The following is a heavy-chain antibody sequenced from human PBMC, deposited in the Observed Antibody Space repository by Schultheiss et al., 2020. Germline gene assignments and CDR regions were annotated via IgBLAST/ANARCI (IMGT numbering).Heavy chain of an antibody. Sequence: GGSLRLSCAASGFTFSSYAMSWVRQAPGKGLEWVSAISASGGSTYYADSVKGRFTISRDNAKNSLYLQMNSLRAEDTAVYYCARDHFLERIYYYYGMDVWGQGTTVTVSS. CDR3: ARDHFLERIYYYYGMDV. V-gene: IGHV3-23*01. D-gene: IGHD3-3*01. CDR1: GFTFSSYA. J-gene: IGHJ6*02. CDR2: ISASGGST.